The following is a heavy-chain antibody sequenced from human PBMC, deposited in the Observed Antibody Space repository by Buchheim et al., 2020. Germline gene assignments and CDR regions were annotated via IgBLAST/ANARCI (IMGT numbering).Heavy chain of an antibody. CDR3: ARGGIQLWPSYYYYYGMDA. J-gene: IGHJ6*02. V-gene: IGHV4-34*01. CDR1: GGSFSGYY. Sequence: QVQLQQWGAGLLKPSETLSLTCAVYGGSFSGYYWSWIRQPPGKGLEWIGEINHSGSTNYNPSLKSRVTISVDTSKNQFSLKLSSVTAADTAVYYCARGGIQLWPSYYYYYGMDAWGQGTT. D-gene: IGHD5-18*01. CDR2: INHSGST.